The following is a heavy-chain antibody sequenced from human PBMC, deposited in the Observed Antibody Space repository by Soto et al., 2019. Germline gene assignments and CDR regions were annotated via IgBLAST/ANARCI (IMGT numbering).Heavy chain of an antibody. J-gene: IGHJ3*02. CDR1: GGSISSSDYS. D-gene: IGHD1-26*01. CDR2: IYFGGKT. V-gene: IGHV4-30-4*01. Sequence: QVQLQESGPGLVKPSETLSLICSVSGGSISSSDYSWNWIRQPPGKGLEWVGYIYFGGKTSYNPSLKSRVTMSVDTSKNQFSLRLRSVTAADTAVYYCARERWELPLDIWGNGTMVTVSS. CDR3: ARERWELPLDI.